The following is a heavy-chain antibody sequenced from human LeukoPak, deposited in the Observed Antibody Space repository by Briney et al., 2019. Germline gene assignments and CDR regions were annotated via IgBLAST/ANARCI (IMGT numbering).Heavy chain of an antibody. CDR2: IYYSGST. CDR1: GGSISSSSYY. CDR3: ARSRYIAAAGKYFDY. Sequence: PSETRSLTCTVSGGSISSSSYYWGWIRQPPGKGLECIGSIYYSGSTYYNPSLKSRVTISVETSKNQFSLKLTSVTAADTAVYYCARSRYIAAAGKYFDYWGQGTLVTVSS. V-gene: IGHV4-39*01. D-gene: IGHD6-13*01. J-gene: IGHJ4*02.